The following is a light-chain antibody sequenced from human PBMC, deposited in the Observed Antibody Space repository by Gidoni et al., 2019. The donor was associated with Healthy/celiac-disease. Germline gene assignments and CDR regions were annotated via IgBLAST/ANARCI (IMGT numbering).Light chain of an antibody. Sequence: EIVMTQSPATLSVSPGERATLSCRASQSVSSNLAWYQQKPGQAPRLLIYGASTRATGIPARFRGSGAGTEFTLTISSLQSEDCAVYYCQQYNNWPLYTFGQGTKLEIK. CDR1: QSVSSN. V-gene: IGKV3-15*01. J-gene: IGKJ2*01. CDR3: QQYNNWPLYT. CDR2: GAS.